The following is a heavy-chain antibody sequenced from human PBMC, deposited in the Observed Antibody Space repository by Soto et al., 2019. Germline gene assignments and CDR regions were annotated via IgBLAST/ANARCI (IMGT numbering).Heavy chain of an antibody. J-gene: IGHJ4*01. Sequence: GGSLRLSCAASGFIFSDYYMSWIRQAPGKGLEWVSYISNSGSTIYYIDSVKGRFTISRDNAKNSLHLQMNSLRVEDTAVYYCARVSMDDVPYWGQGTLVTVSS. V-gene: IGHV3-11*01. CDR3: ARVSMDDVPY. CDR1: GFIFSDYY. D-gene: IGHD3-10*01. CDR2: ISNSGSTI.